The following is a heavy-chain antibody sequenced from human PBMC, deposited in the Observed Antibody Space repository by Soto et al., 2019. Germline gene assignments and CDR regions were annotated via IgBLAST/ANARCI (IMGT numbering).Heavy chain of an antibody. V-gene: IGHV3-15*01. D-gene: IGHD1-26*01. J-gene: IGHJ6*02. Sequence: GGSLRLSCAASGFIITNAWMTWVRQPPGKGLEWVGRIKSKTDGGTTDYVAPVKGRFTISRDDSKNTLYLQMNSLKTEDTAVYYCTTRGGSYFSDWDYYYYGMDVCGQGTTVTVSS. CDR3: TTRGGSYFSDWDYYYYGMDV. CDR2: IKSKTDGGTT. CDR1: GFIITNAW.